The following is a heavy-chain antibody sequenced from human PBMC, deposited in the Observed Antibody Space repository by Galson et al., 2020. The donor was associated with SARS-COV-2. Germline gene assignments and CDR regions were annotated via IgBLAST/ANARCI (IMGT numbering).Heavy chain of an antibody. D-gene: IGHD3-3*01. Sequence: SETLSLTCTVSGGSVSSSSYYWGWIWQPPGKGLEWIGSIYYSGSTYYNPSLKSRVTISVDTSKNQFSLKLSSVTAADTAMYYCARQRYYDVWSPFEYWGQGTLVTVSS. CDR1: GGSVSSSSYY. CDR2: IYYSGST. CDR3: ARQRYYDVWSPFEY. V-gene: IGHV4-39*01. J-gene: IGHJ4*02.